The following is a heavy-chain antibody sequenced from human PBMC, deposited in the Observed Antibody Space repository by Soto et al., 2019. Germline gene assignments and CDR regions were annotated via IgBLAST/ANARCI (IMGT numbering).Heavy chain of an antibody. CDR2: INHSGST. J-gene: IGHJ5*02. Sequence: SETLSLTCAVYGGSFNGYYWRWIRQPPGKGLEWIEEINHSGSTNYNPSLKSRFTISVDTSKNQFSLKLCSVTAADTAVYYCARGRSPYSSSGPPFDPWGQGTLVTVSS. D-gene: IGHD6-13*01. CDR3: ARGRSPYSSSGPPFDP. V-gene: IGHV4-34*01. CDR1: GGSFNGYY.